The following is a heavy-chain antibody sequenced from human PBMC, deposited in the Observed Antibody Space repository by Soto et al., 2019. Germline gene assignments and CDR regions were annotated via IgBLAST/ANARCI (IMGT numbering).Heavy chain of an antibody. CDR3: ARGYYYDSSGYLPFDY. D-gene: IGHD3-22*01. CDR2: IDWDDDK. CDR1: GFSLSTSGVA. J-gene: IGHJ4*02. V-gene: IGHV2-70*11. Sequence: SGPTLVNPTQTLTLTCTFSGFSLSTSGVAVGWIRQPPGKALEWLARIDWDDDKYYSTSPKTRLTISKDTSKNQVVLTMTNMDPVDTATYYCARGYYYDSSGYLPFDYWGQGTLVTVSS.